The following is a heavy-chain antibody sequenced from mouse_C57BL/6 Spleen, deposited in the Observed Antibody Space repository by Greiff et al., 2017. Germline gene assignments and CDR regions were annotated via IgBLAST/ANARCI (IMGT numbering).Heavy chain of an antibody. CDR2: IYPRSGNT. Sequence: VKVVESGAELARPGASVKLSCKASGYTFTSYGISWVKQRTGQGLEWIGEIYPRSGNTYYNEKFKGKATLTADKSSSTAYMELRSLTSEDSAVYFGARHGTDYAMDYWGQGTSVTVSS. CDR1: GYTFTSYG. J-gene: IGHJ4*01. D-gene: IGHD1-1*01. CDR3: ARHGTDYAMDY. V-gene: IGHV1-81*01.